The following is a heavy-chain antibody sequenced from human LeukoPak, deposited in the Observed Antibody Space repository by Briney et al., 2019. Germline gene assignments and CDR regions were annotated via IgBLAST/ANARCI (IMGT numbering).Heavy chain of an antibody. CDR1: GGSFSGYY. CDR2: INHSGST. D-gene: IGHD3-9*01. Sequence: KPSETLSLTCAVYGGSFSGYYWSWIRQPPGKGLEWIGEINHSGSTHYNPSLKSRVTISVDTSKNQFSLKLSSVTAADTAVYYCARGELRYFDWLLRGTYFDYWGQGTLVTVSS. V-gene: IGHV4-34*01. CDR3: ARGELRYFDWLLRGTYFDY. J-gene: IGHJ4*02.